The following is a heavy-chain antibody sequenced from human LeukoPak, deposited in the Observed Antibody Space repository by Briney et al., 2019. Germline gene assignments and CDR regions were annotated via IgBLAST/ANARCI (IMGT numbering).Heavy chain of an antibody. J-gene: IGHJ5*02. D-gene: IGHD3-16*01. CDR1: GFTFSSYW. CDR2: INQDGSEK. CDR3: ASLGVSSLINWFDP. V-gene: IGHV3-7*01. Sequence: GGSLRLSCAASGFTFSSYWMSWVRQAPGKGLEWVANINQDGSEKYYVDSVKGRFTISRDNAKNSLYLQMNSLRAEDTAVYYCASLGVSSLINWFDPWGQGTLVTVSS.